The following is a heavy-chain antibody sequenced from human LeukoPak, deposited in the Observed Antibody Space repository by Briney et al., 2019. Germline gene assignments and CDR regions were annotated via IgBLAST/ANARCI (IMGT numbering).Heavy chain of an antibody. J-gene: IGHJ4*02. D-gene: IGHD3-16*02. V-gene: IGHV4-34*01. CDR2: INHSGST. Sequence: PSETLSLTXAVYVGSFSGYYWSWIRQPPGKGREWDGGINHSGSTNYNPSLKSRVTISVDTSKSQFSLKLSSVTAADTAVYYCARGRLDYDWGSYRPYYFDYWGQGTLVTVSS. CDR3: ARGRLDYDWGSYRPYYFDY. CDR1: VGSFSGYY.